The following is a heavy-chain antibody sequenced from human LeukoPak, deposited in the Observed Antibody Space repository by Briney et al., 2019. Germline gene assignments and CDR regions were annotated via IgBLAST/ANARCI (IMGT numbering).Heavy chain of an antibody. J-gene: IGHJ4*02. V-gene: IGHV3-23*01. CDR3: AKDRRKGELLYYFDY. D-gene: IGHD1-26*01. CDR2: ISGSGGST. Sequence: PGGSLRLSCAASGFTFSSYAMSWVRQAPGKWLEWVSAISGSGGSTYYADSVKGRFTISRDNSKNTLYLQMNSLRAEDTAVYYCAKDRRKGELLYYFDYWGQGTLVTVSS. CDR1: GFTFSSYA.